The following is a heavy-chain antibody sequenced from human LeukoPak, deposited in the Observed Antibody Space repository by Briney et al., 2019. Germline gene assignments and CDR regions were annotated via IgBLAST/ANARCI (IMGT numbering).Heavy chain of an antibody. CDR2: INPNSGAT. CDR3: ARELSAVGRWGAFDM. J-gene: IGHJ3*02. CDR1: GYTFTDYF. V-gene: IGHV1-2*02. D-gene: IGHD6-13*01. Sequence: ASVKVSCTASGYTFTDYFIHWIRQAPGQGLEWMGWINPNSGATSYAQKFQGRVTMTRDTSINTGNMELTGLRFDDTAVYYCARELSAVGRWGAFDMWGQGTMVTASS.